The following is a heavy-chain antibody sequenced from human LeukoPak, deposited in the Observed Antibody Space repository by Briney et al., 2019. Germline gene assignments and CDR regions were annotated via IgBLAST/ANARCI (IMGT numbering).Heavy chain of an antibody. D-gene: IGHD5-12*01. J-gene: IGHJ4*02. CDR3: ARDRDIVATTYNYFDY. Sequence: GGSLRLSCAASGFTFSSYAMSWVRQAPGKGLEWVSAISGSGGSTYYADSVKGRFTISRDNSKNTLYLQMNSLRAEDTAVYYCARDRDIVATTYNYFDYWGQGTLVTVSS. CDR2: ISGSGGST. CDR1: GFTFSSYA. V-gene: IGHV3-23*01.